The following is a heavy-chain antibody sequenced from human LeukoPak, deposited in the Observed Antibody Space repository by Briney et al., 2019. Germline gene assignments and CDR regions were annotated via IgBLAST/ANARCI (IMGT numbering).Heavy chain of an antibody. Sequence: GGSLRLSCAASGFTFRSYGMSWVRQAPGKGLEWVSTISGSGTSTNYADSVKGRFTISRDNSKNTLYLQMNSLRAEDTAVYYCAKDLLRTVVVISAAGYYLDSWGQGTLVTVSS. CDR2: ISGSGTST. V-gene: IGHV3-23*01. CDR1: GFTFRSYG. D-gene: IGHD3-22*01. CDR3: AKDLLRTVVVISAAGYYLDS. J-gene: IGHJ4*02.